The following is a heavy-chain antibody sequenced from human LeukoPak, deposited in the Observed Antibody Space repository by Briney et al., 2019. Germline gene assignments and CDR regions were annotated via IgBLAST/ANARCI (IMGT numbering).Heavy chain of an antibody. D-gene: IGHD2-15*01. CDR2: IKEDGIEK. CDR1: GFTLSHYW. CDR3: ARDSGSCTGCAFDL. V-gene: IGHV3-7*01. J-gene: IGHJ3*01. Sequence: GGSLRLSCEVSGFTLSHYWMRWVRQAPGKGLEWVANIKEDGIEKHYVDSVKGRFTISRDNARNTLYLQMDGLRAEDTALYYCARDSGSCTGCAFDLWGQGTMVTVSS.